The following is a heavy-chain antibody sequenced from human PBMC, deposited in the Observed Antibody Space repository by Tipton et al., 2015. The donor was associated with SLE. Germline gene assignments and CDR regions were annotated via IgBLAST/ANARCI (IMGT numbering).Heavy chain of an antibody. CDR2: IYYSGST. CDR1: GGSISSHY. CDR3: ARVRSWEIDY. D-gene: IGHD1-26*01. V-gene: IGHV4-59*11. Sequence: TLSLTCTVSGGSISSHYWSWIRQPPGKGLEWIGYIYYSGSTNYNPSLKSRVTISVDTSKNQFSLKLSSVTAADTAVYYCARVRSWEIDYWGQGTLVTVSS. J-gene: IGHJ4*02.